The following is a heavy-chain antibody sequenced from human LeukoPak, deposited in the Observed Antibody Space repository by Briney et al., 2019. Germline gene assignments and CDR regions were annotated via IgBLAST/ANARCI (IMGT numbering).Heavy chain of an antibody. CDR2: INHSGST. J-gene: IGHJ4*02. D-gene: IGHD3-3*01. V-gene: IGHV4-34*01. CDR1: GVSFSGYY. CDR3: ARVSRYYDFWSGYYTRLDY. Sequence: PSETLSLTCAVYGVSFSGYYWSWIRQPPGKGLEWIGEINHSGSTNYNPSLKSRVTISVDTSKNQFSLKLSSVTAADTAVYYCARVSRYYDFWSGYYTRLDYWGQGTLVTVSS.